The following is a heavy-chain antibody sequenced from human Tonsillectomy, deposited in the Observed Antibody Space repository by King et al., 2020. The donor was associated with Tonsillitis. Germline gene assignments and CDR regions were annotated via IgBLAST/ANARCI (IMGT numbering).Heavy chain of an antibody. V-gene: IGHV3-66*01. D-gene: IGHD6-19*01. CDR2: IYSGGST. J-gene: IGHJ5*02. CDR3: ARDGSGWTGEGWFDP. CDR1: GFTVSSNY. Sequence: VQLVESGGGLVQPGGSLRLSCAASGFTVSSNYMSWVRQAPGKGLEWVSVIYSGGSTYYADSVKGRFTISRDNSRNTLYLQMNSLRGEDTAVYYCARDGSGWTGEGWFDPWGQGTLVTVSS.